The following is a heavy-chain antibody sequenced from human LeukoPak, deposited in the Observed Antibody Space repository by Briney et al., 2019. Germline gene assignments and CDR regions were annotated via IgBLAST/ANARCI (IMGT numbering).Heavy chain of an antibody. Sequence: PGGSLRLSCAVSGIDFSGYAMSWVRQAPGKGLEWVSGIGSDGSAHYAESVKGRFAISRDNSKSTLYLQMNSLRAEDTALYYCGKRRVVGGNREDEYWGQGTLVTVSS. V-gene: IGHV3-23*01. CDR3: GKRRVVGGNREDEY. J-gene: IGHJ4*02. CDR1: GIDFSGYA. CDR2: IGSDGSA. D-gene: IGHD1-26*01.